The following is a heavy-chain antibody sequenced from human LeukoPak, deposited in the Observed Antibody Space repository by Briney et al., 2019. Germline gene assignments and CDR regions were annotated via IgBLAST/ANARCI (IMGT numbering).Heavy chain of an antibody. Sequence: SETLSLTCTVSGDSISSGDYYWSWIRQPAGKGLEWIGRISSSGSTNHNPYLKSRVTISVDTSKNQFSLKLSSVTAADTAVYFCARGPYSYDSSGAFDIWGQGTMVTVSS. J-gene: IGHJ3*02. V-gene: IGHV4-61*02. D-gene: IGHD3-22*01. CDR2: ISSSGST. CDR3: ARGPYSYDSSGAFDI. CDR1: GDSISSGDYY.